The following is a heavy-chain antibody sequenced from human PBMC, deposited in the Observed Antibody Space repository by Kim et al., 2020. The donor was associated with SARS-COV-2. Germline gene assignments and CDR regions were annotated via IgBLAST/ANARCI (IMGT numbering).Heavy chain of an antibody. Sequence: SETLSLTCTVSGGSVSSGSYYWSWIRQPPGKGLEWIGYIYYSGSTNYNPSLKSRVTISVDTSKNQFSLKLSSVTAADTAVYYCARGGGDFDYWGQGTLVT. D-gene: IGHD2-15*01. J-gene: IGHJ4*02. CDR3: ARGGGDFDY. CDR2: IYYSGST. V-gene: IGHV4-61*01. CDR1: GGSVSSGSYY.